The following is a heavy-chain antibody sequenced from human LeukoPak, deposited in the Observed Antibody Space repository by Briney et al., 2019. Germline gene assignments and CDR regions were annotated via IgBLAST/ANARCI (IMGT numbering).Heavy chain of an antibody. CDR1: GGPFSGYY. V-gene: IGHV4-34*01. CDR2: INHSGST. J-gene: IGHJ3*02. CDR3: AILWFGEAHAFDI. D-gene: IGHD3-10*01. Sequence: PSETLSLTCAVYGGPFSGYYWSWIRQPPGKGLEWIGEINHSGSTNYNPSLKSRVTISVDTSKNQFSLKLSSVTAADTAVYYCAILWFGEAHAFDIWGQGTMVTVSS.